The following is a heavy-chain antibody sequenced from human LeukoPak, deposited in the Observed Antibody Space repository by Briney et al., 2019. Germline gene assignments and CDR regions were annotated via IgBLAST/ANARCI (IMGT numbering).Heavy chain of an antibody. D-gene: IGHD2-8*01. Sequence: GESLKISCQGSGHSFTNSWIAWVRQQPGKGLEWMGIIYPDDSDTRYNPSFQGQVTISADKSISTAYLQWSSLKAADTAMYYRAGSAGHCANGVCYSYNWFDPWGQGTLVTVSS. V-gene: IGHV5-51*01. J-gene: IGHJ5*02. CDR3: AGSAGHCANGVCYSYNWFDP. CDR1: GHSFTNSW. CDR2: IYPDDSDT.